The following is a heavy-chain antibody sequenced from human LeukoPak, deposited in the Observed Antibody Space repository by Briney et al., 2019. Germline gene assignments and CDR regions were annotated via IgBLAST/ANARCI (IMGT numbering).Heavy chain of an antibody. CDR1: GFTFSSYA. CDR2: ISGSGGST. D-gene: IGHD6-13*01. J-gene: IGHJ6*02. V-gene: IGHV3-23*01. Sequence: PGGSLRLSCAASGFTFSSYAMSWVRQAPGKGLEWVSAISGSGGSTYYADSVKGRFTISRDNSKNTLYLQMNSLRAEDTAVYYCAKHQMISSSWYCYYYGMDVWGQGTTVTVSS. CDR3: AKHQMISSSWYCYYYGMDV.